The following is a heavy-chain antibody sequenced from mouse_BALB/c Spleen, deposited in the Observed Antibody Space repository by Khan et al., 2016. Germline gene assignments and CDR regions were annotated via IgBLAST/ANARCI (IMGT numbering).Heavy chain of an antibody. D-gene: IGHD4-1*01. Sequence: EVKLLESGGGLVQPGGSLKLSCAASGFDFSRYWMSWVRQAPGKGLEWIGEINPDSSTINYTPSLKDKFIISRDNVKNTLYLQMSKVRSEDTVLYYCAREGDWDAPWFAYWGQGTLGTVSA. CDR3: AREGDWDAPWFAY. CDR2: INPDSSTI. J-gene: IGHJ3*01. CDR1: GFDFSRYW. V-gene: IGHV4-1*02.